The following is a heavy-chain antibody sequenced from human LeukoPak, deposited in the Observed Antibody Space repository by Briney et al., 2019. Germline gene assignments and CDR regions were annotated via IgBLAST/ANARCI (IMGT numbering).Heavy chain of an antibody. V-gene: IGHV3-21*01. CDR2: ISSSSSYI. CDR1: GFTFSSYS. J-gene: IGHJ6*02. CDR3: ARRYCSSTGCRYYYYGMDV. D-gene: IGHD2-2*01. Sequence: GGSPRLSCAASGFTFSSYSMNWVRQAPGKGLEWVSSISSSSSYIYYADSVKGRFTISRDNAKNSLYLQMNSLRAEDTAVYYCARRYCSSTGCRYYYYGMDVWGQGTTVTVSS.